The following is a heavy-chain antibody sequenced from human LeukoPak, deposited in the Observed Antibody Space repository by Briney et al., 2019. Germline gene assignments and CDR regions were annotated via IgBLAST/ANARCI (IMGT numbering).Heavy chain of an antibody. J-gene: IGHJ4*02. CDR3: AGGVVPYYFDY. V-gene: IGHV4-59*01. Sequence: SETLSLTYTVSGGSISSYYWSWIRQPPGKGLEWIGYIYYSGSTNYNPSLKSRVTISVDTSKNQFSLKLSSVTAADMAVYYCAGGVVPYYFDYWGQGTLVTVSS. CDR2: IYYSGST. CDR1: GGSISSYY. D-gene: IGHD2-21*01.